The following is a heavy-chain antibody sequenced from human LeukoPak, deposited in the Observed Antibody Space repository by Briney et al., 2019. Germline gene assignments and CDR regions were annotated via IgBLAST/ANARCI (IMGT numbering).Heavy chain of an antibody. J-gene: IGHJ4*02. Sequence: SETLSLTCTVSGGSISSSSYYWGWIRQPPGKGLEWIGSIYYSGATYYNASLKSRVTISVDTSKNQFSLKLSSVTAADTVVYYCATCGSGSYYYFDYWGQGTLVSVSS. D-gene: IGHD3-10*01. CDR1: GGSISSSSYY. CDR2: IYYSGAT. CDR3: ATCGSGSYYYFDY. V-gene: IGHV4-39*01.